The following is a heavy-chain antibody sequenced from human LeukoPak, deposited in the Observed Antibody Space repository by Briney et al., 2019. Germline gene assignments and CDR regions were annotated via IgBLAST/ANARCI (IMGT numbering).Heavy chain of an antibody. CDR2: IYHSGSA. CDR1: GDSISIGAYS. J-gene: IGHJ3*02. Sequence: TLSLTCTVSGDSISIGAYSWSWIRQPPGKGLEWIGYIYHSGSAYYNPSLKSRVTISVDRPKNQVSLTLTSMTAADAAVYYCARRSGYDVFDIWGQGTMVTVSS. CDR3: ARRSGYDVFDI. V-gene: IGHV4-30-2*01. D-gene: IGHD1-14*01.